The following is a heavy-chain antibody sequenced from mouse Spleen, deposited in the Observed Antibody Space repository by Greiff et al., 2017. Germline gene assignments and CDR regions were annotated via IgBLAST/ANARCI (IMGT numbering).Heavy chain of an antibody. CDR3: ARNDGYFPSYFDY. J-gene: IGHJ2*01. CDR2: IYPGSGNT. Sequence: VQLQQSGAELVRPGASVKLSCKASGYTFTDYYINWVKQRPGQGLEWIARIYPGSGNTYYNEKFKGKATLTAEKSSSTAYMQLSSLTSEDSAVYFCARNDGYFPSYFDYWGQGTTLTVSS. V-gene: IGHV1-76*01. CDR1: GYTFTDYY. D-gene: IGHD2-3*01.